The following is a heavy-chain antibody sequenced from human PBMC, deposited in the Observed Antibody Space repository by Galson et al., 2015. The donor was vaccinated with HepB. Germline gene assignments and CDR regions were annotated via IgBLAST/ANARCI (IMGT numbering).Heavy chain of an antibody. D-gene: IGHD3-3*01. CDR3: ATSIDFWSTYHLDY. Sequence: SLRLSCAASGFTFSNSYMAWVRQAPGKGLEWFPYISGSSSTIHYADSVKGRFTISRDNAKNSLYQQMNNLRVEDTAVYYCATSIDFWSTYHLDYWGRGTLVTVTS. CDR2: ISGSSSTI. CDR1: GFTFSNSY. V-gene: IGHV3-11*01. J-gene: IGHJ4*02.